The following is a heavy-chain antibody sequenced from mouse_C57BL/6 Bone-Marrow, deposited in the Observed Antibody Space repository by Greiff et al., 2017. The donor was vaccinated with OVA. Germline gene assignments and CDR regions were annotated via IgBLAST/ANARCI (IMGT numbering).Heavy chain of an antibody. CDR3: AITQLITTVVARSY. V-gene: IGHV1-55*01. Sequence: VQLQQPGAELVKPGASVKMSCKASGYTFTSYWITWVKQRPGQGLEWIGDIYPGSGSTNYNEKFKSKATLTVDTSSSTAYMQLSSLTSEDSAVYYCAITQLITTVVARSYWGQGTTLTVSS. J-gene: IGHJ2*01. CDR2: IYPGSGST. CDR1: GYTFTSYW. D-gene: IGHD1-1*01.